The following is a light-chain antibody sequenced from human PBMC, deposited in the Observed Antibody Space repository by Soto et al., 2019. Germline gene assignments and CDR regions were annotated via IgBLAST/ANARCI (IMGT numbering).Light chain of an antibody. CDR3: QQASSFPLT. Sequence: DIQMTQSPSSVSASVGDRVTITCRASQDISSWLAWYQQKPGEAPNLLIYAASTLESGVPSRFSGSGSGTEFTLTISSLQPEDFAVYYCQQASSFPLTFGGGTKVDIK. J-gene: IGKJ4*01. V-gene: IGKV1-12*01. CDR2: AAS. CDR1: QDISSW.